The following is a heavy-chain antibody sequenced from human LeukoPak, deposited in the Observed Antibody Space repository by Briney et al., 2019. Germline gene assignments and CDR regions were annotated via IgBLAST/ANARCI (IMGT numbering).Heavy chain of an antibody. J-gene: IGHJ3*02. CDR2: ISGSGVST. Sequence: GGSLRLSCAASGFTFSSYAMSWVRQAPGKGLEWVSTISGSGVSTYYADSVKGRFTISRDNSKNTLYLQMNSLRAEDTALYYCAKDRPLDYGDYVGAFDIWGQGTMVTVSS. D-gene: IGHD4-17*01. V-gene: IGHV3-23*01. CDR1: GFTFSSYA. CDR3: AKDRPLDYGDYVGAFDI.